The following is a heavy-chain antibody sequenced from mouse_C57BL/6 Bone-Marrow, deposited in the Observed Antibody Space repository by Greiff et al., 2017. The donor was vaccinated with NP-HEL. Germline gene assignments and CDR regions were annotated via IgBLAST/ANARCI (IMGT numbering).Heavy chain of an antibody. V-gene: IGHV6-3*01. J-gene: IGHJ4*01. CDR1: GFTFSNYW. D-gene: IGHD2-1*01. CDR2: IRLKSDNYAT. Sequence: EVKLVESGGGLVQPGGSMKLSCVASGFTFSNYWMNWVRQSPEKGLEWVAQIRLKSDNYATHYAESVKGRFTISRDDSKSSVYLQMNNLRAEDTGIYYCTDIYYGNYDYAMDYWGQGTSVTVSS. CDR3: TDIYYGNYDYAMDY.